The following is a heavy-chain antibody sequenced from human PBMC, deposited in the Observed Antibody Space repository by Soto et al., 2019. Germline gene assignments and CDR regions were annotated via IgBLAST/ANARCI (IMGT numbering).Heavy chain of an antibody. CDR3: ARDLQDSRLFYGMDV. CDR2: IYYSGST. Sequence: PSETLSLTCTVSGGSISSGGYYWSGIRQHPGKGLEWIGYIYYSGSTYYNPSLKSRVTISVDTSKNQFSLKLSSVTAADTAVYYCARDLQDSRLFYGMDVWGQGTTVTVSS. V-gene: IGHV4-31*03. CDR1: GGSISSGGYY. D-gene: IGHD6-13*01. J-gene: IGHJ6*02.